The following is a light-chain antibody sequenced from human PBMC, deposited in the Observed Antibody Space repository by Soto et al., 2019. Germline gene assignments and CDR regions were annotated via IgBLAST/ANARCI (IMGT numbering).Light chain of an antibody. CDR1: SSNIGSNA. Sequence: QSVLTEPPSASGTPGQRVIISCSGSSSNIGSNAVNWYQQLPGTAPKLLIYRNDQRPSGVPDRFSGSKSGTSASLAISGLQSEDEADYYCAAWDDSLKGYVFGTATKLTV. CDR3: AAWDDSLKGYV. CDR2: RND. V-gene: IGLV1-44*01. J-gene: IGLJ1*01.